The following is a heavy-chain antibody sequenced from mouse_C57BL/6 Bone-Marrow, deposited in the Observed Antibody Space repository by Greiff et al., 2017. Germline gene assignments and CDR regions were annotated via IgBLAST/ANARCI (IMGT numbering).Heavy chain of an antibody. CDR3: ARHAYYGSKGY. CDR2: ISSGGSYT. J-gene: IGHJ2*01. Sequence: DVMLVESGGDLVKPGGSLKLSCAASGFTFSSYGMSWVRQTPDKRLEWVATISSGGSYTYYPDSVKGRFTISRDNAKNTLYLQMSSLKSEDTAMYYCARHAYYGSKGYWGQGTTLTVSS. V-gene: IGHV5-6*02. D-gene: IGHD1-1*01. CDR1: GFTFSSYG.